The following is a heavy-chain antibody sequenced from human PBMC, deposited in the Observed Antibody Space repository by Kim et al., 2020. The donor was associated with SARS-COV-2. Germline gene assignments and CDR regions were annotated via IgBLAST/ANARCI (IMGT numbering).Heavy chain of an antibody. CDR3: AREGAEGDQYYFDY. CDR1: GFTFSSYA. Sequence: GGSLRLSCAASGFTFSSYAMHWVRQAPGKGLEWVAVISYDGSNKYYADSVKGRFTISRDNSKNTLYLQMNSLRAEDTAVYYCAREGAEGDQYYFDYWGQGTLVTVSS. J-gene: IGHJ4*02. CDR2: ISYDGSNK. D-gene: IGHD3-16*01. V-gene: IGHV3-30-3*01.